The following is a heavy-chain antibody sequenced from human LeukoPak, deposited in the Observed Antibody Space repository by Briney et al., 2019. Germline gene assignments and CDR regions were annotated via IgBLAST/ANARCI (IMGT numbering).Heavy chain of an antibody. CDR2: ISSSASTV. Sequence: GGSLRLSCAASGFTFSNYYMSWIRQAPGKGLEWVSFISSSASTVYYADSVKGRFTISRDNADNSLSLQMNSLRAEDTAVYYCARDRTGQQLISRKEYYYMDVWGKGTTVTISS. J-gene: IGHJ6*03. V-gene: IGHV3-11*04. D-gene: IGHD4-11*01. CDR3: ARDRTGQQLISRKEYYYMDV. CDR1: GFTFSNYY.